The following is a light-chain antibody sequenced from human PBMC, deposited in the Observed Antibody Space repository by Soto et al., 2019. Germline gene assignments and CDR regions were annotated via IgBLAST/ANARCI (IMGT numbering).Light chain of an antibody. J-gene: IGKJ4*01. CDR3: QQFNSYPLT. Sequence: AIQLTQSPSSLSASVGDRVTITCRASQGISSALAWYQQKPGKAPKLLIYDASSLESGVPSRFSGSGSGTDFTLIISSLQPEDFATYYCQQFNSYPLTFGGGTRWIS. CDR1: QGISSA. CDR2: DAS. V-gene: IGKV1-13*02.